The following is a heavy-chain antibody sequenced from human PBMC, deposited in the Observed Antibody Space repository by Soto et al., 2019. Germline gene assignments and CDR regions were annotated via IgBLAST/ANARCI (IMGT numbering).Heavy chain of an antibody. CDR3: ARDEMVYANLPYFDY. D-gene: IGHD2-8*01. CDR2: ISSSGSTI. J-gene: IGHJ4*02. Sequence: GGSLRLSCAASGFTFSDYYMSWIRQAPGKGLEWVSYISSSGSTIYYADSVKGRFTISRDNAKNSLYLQMNSLRAEDTAVYYCARDEMVYANLPYFDYWGQGTLVTVSS. CDR1: GFTFSDYY. V-gene: IGHV3-11*01.